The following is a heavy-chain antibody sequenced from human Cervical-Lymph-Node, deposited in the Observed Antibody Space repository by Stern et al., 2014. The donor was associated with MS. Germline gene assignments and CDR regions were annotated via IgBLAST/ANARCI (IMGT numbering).Heavy chain of an antibody. Sequence: QVQLVESGGGVVQPGRSLRLSCAASGFKFSAYAMFWVRQAPGKGLEWVALISDDGSNKYYSDSVKGRFTVSRDNSVNTLYLQMSSLRVDDTAVYYCARDREEYTFYYYYGMDVGAKGPRSPSP. D-gene: IGHD2/OR15-2a*01. CDR3: ARDREEYTFYYYYGMDV. CDR2: ISDDGSNK. J-gene: IGHJ6*02. V-gene: IGHV3-30*04. CDR1: GFKFSAYA.